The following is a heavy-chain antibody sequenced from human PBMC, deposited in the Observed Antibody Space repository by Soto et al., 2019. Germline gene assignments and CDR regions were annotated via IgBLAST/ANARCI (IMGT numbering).Heavy chain of an antibody. CDR3: ARDMQLAPYYYYGMDV. CDR1: GYTFTSYG. V-gene: IGHV1-18*01. CDR2: ISAYNGNT. J-gene: IGHJ6*02. D-gene: IGHD6-6*01. Sequence: QVQLVQSGAEVKKPGASVKVSCKASGYTFTSYGISWVRQAPGQGLEWMGWISAYNGNTNYAQKLQGRVTMTTDTSTRTAYMELRSLRSDDTAVYYCARDMQLAPYYYYGMDVWGQGTTVTVSS.